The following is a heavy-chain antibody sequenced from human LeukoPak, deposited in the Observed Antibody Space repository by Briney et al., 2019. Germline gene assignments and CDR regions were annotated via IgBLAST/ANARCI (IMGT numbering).Heavy chain of an antibody. D-gene: IGHD3-10*01. CDR1: GYTFTGYY. J-gene: IGHJ4*02. Sequence: ASVKVSCKASGYTFTGYYMHWVRQAPGQGLEWMGRINPNSGGTKYAQKFQGRVNMTRDTSISTAYMELSRLRSDDTAVYYCARLRTMVRGVIITGAFDYWGQGTLVTVSS. CDR3: ARLRTMVRGVIITGAFDY. V-gene: IGHV1-2*06. CDR2: INPNSGGT.